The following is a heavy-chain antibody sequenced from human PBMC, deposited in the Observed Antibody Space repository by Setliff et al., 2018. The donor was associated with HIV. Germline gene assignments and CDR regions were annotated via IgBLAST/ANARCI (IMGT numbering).Heavy chain of an antibody. CDR3: ARDSGYSFGFNYFDY. CDR2: IYYNGNT. D-gene: IGHD5-18*01. CDR1: GFSFTSHA. J-gene: IGHJ4*02. Sequence: SETLRLSCTASGFSFTSHAMNWVRQAPGKGLEWVGSIYYNGNTFYNQSLQSRVTISLDTSKNQFSLRLSSVTAADTAVYYCARDSGYSFGFNYFDYWGQGTLVTVSS. V-gene: IGHV4-39*07.